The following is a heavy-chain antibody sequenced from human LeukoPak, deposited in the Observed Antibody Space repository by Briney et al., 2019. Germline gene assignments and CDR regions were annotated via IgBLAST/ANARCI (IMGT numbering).Heavy chain of an antibody. J-gene: IGHJ4*02. CDR2: ISASGGST. Sequence: GGPLRLSCAASGFTFSSYAMSWVRQAPGKGLEWVSAISASGGSTYYADSVKGRFTISRDNSKNTLYLQMNSLRAEDTAVYYCARRIAAPSFDYWGQGTLVTVSS. V-gene: IGHV3-23*01. CDR1: GFTFSSYA. CDR3: ARRIAAPSFDY. D-gene: IGHD6-13*01.